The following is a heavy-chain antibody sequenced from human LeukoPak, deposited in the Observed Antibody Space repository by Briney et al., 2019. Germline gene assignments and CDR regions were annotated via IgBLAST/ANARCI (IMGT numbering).Heavy chain of an antibody. D-gene: IGHD1-1*01. J-gene: IGHJ4*02. V-gene: IGHV3-21*01. Sequence: GGSQRLSCAASGFSFGDYGMNWVRQAPGKGLEWVSSISSSSSYIYYADSVKGRFTIFRDNAKNSLYLQMNSLRAEDTAVYYCARDRLGVLPSVFDYWGQGTLVTVSS. CDR1: GFSFGDYG. CDR3: ARDRLGVLPSVFDY. CDR2: ISSSSSYI.